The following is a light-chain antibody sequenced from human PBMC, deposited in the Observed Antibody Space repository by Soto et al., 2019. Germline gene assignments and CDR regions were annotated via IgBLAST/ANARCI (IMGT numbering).Light chain of an antibody. CDR1: QSISSW. J-gene: IGKJ2*01. Sequence: DIQMTQSPSTLSASVGDRVTITCRASQSISSWLAWYQQKPGKAPKLLIYDASSLESGVPSRFSGSGSVTEFTLTISSLQADDFATYYCQQYNSYSPMYTFGQGTKLESK. V-gene: IGKV1-5*01. CDR2: DAS. CDR3: QQYNSYSPMYT.